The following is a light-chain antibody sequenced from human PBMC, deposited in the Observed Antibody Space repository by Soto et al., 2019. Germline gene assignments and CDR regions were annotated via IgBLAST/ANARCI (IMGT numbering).Light chain of an antibody. CDR2: GVR. Sequence: QSALTQPTSVSGSPGQSITISCTGHSNDIGAYNYVSWYQQHPGKAPRLLIHGVRNRPPGISSRFSASKSGLTASLTISELLPDDEADYFCSSFTTTRLYVFGRGTKVTV. J-gene: IGLJ1*01. CDR3: SSFTTTRLYV. V-gene: IGLV2-14*01. CDR1: SNDIGAYNY.